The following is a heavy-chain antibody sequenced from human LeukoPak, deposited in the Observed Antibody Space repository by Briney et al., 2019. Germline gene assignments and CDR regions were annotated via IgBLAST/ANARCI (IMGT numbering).Heavy chain of an antibody. Sequence: KPSETLSLTCTVSGGSISSGSYYWNWIRQPAGKGLEWIGRIYTSGSTNYNPSLKSRVTISVDRSKNQFSLKLSSVTAADTAVYYCAREDTTLGWFDPWGQGTLVTVSS. CDR1: GGSISSGSYY. CDR3: AREDTTLGWFDP. CDR2: IYTSGST. V-gene: IGHV4-61*02. D-gene: IGHD5-18*01. J-gene: IGHJ5*02.